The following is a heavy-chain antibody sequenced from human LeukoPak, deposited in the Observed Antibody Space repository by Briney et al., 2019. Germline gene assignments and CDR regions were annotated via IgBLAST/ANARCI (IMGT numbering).Heavy chain of an antibody. D-gene: IGHD6-13*01. CDR2: ISSSSSYI. CDR3: ARASIAAGPYYFDH. J-gene: IGHJ4*02. V-gene: IGHV3-21*01. Sequence: GGSLRLSCAASGFTFSSYSMNWVRQAPGKGLEWVSSISSSSSYIYYADSVKGRFTISRDNAKNSLYLQMNSLRAEDTAVYYCARASIAAGPYYFDHWGQGTLVTVSS. CDR1: GFTFSSYS.